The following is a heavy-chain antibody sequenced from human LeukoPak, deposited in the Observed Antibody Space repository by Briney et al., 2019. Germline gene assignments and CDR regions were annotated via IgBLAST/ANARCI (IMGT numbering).Heavy chain of an antibody. Sequence: GGSLRLSCAASGFSFSDYWMSWVRQTPGKGLEWVANIKHTGDEKYYVDSVEGRFTISRDNVKNPLYLQMNSLRAEDTAVYYCARDIGEDNYDATWHYMDVWGKGTTVTVSS. V-gene: IGHV3-7*01. J-gene: IGHJ6*03. CDR1: GFSFSDYW. CDR3: ARDIGEDNYDATWHYMDV. CDR2: IKHTGDEK. D-gene: IGHD4-11*01.